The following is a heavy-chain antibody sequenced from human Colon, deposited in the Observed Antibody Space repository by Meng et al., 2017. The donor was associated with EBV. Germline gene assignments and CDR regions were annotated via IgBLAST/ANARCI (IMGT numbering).Heavy chain of an antibody. Sequence: VQFQESRPGRGAPSVTLSIIRAVSGASTGGALLSTWVRQPPAKGLEWIGEIYHSASTNHTPSLTSRLTLSVHKSKSQSSLELISVTAADTAVYYCAGGRRFGSGRYALDYWGQGTLVTVSS. D-gene: IGHD3-10*01. CDR3: AGGRRFGSGRYALDY. CDR1: GASTGGALL. J-gene: IGHJ4*02. CDR2: IYHSAST. V-gene: IGHV4-4*02.